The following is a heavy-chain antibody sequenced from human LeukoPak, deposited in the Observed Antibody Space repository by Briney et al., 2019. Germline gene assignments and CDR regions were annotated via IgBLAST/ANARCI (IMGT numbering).Heavy chain of an antibody. D-gene: IGHD1-26*01. CDR2: INHSGST. Sequence: SETLSLTCAVYGGSFSGYYWSWIRQPPGKGLEWIGEINHSGSTNYNPSLKSRVTISVDTSKNQFSLKLSFVTAADTAVYYCARVSGSYYGIDYWGQGTLVTVSS. J-gene: IGHJ4*02. V-gene: IGHV4-34*01. CDR1: GGSFSGYY. CDR3: ARVSGSYYGIDY.